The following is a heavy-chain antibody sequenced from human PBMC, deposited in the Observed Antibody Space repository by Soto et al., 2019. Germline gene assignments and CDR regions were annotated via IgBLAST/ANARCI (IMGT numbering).Heavy chain of an antibody. CDR3: ARYRREAVAGYTLDN. J-gene: IGHJ4*02. CDR2: DYNSGST. V-gene: IGHV4-59*01. Sequence: SYTLSLTCTVSGGSISSNYWTWIRQPPGKGLEWIGYDYNSGSTNYNPSLMGRVTISEDTSKSQFSLKVNSMTAADTAVYYCARYRREAVAGYTLDNWGQGILVTVSS. D-gene: IGHD6-13*01. CDR1: GGSISSNY.